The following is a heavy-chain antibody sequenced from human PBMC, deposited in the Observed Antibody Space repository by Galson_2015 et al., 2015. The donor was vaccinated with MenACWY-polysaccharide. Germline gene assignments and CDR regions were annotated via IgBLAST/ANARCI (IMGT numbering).Heavy chain of an antibody. D-gene: IGHD3-3*01. CDR3: AKDSTDFWGVAGRFDH. CDR2: IWYDESDE. J-gene: IGHJ5*02. V-gene: IGHV3-33*03. Sequence: SLRLSCAASGFTFSNYGMHWVRQAPGKGLEWMAVIWYDESDEYYADSVKGRFTISRDNSKNALYLQMNSLRAEDTAVYYCAKDSTDFWGVAGRFDHWGQGTLVTVSS. CDR1: GFTFSNYG.